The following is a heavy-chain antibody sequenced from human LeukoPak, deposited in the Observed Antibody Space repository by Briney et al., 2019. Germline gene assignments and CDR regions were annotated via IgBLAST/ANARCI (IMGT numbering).Heavy chain of an antibody. V-gene: IGHV1-18*01. J-gene: IGHJ4*02. CDR2: ISAYNGNT. D-gene: IGHD3-3*01. CDR3: ARDSGHYDFWSGYYTTGDY. Sequence: GASVKVSCKASGYTFTSYGISWVRQAPGQGLEWMGWISAYNGNTNYAQKLQGRVTMTTDTSTSTAYMELRSLRSDDTAVYYCARDSGHYDFWSGYYTTGDYWGQGTLVTVSS. CDR1: GYTFTSYG.